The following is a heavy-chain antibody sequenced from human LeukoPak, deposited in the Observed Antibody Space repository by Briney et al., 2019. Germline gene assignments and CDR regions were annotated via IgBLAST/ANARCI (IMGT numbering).Heavy chain of an antibody. CDR3: ARDKLGPHDAFDI. CDR2: IYYSGGT. D-gene: IGHD7-27*01. V-gene: IGHV4-59*01. Sequence: SETLSLTCAVYGGSFSGYYWSCIRQPPGKGLEWIGYIYYSGGTNYNPSLKSRVTVSVDTSKDQFSLKLSSVTAADTAVYYCARDKLGPHDAFDIWGQGTMVTVSS. J-gene: IGHJ3*02. CDR1: GGSFSGYY.